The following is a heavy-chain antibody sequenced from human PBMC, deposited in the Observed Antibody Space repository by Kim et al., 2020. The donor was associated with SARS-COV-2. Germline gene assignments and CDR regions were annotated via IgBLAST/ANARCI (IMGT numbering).Heavy chain of an antibody. Sequence: GGSLRLSCAASGFTFSSYWMHWVRQAPGKGLGWVSRINSDGGGTAYADSVMGRFTISRDNAKNMLYLQMNSLRAEDTAVYYCARDQRFCTGGYCYFEYWGQGTLVTVSS. V-gene: IGHV3-74*01. D-gene: IGHD2-8*02. CDR1: GFTFSSYW. CDR2: INSDGGGT. CDR3: ARDQRFCTGGYCYFEY. J-gene: IGHJ4*02.